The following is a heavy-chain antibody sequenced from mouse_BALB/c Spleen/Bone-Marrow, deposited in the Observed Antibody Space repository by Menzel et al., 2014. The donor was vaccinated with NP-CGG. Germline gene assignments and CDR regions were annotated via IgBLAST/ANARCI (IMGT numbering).Heavy chain of an antibody. CDR3: ARDRGGYGNPRSFAY. CDR2: INSNGGST. V-gene: IGHV5-6-3*01. CDR1: GFTFSSYG. D-gene: IGHD2-1*01. Sequence: EVKLGESGGGLVQPGGSLKLSCAASGFTFSSYGISWVRQTPDKRLELVATINSNGGSTYYPDSVKGRFTISRDNAKNTLYLQMSSLKSEDTAMYYCARDRGGYGNPRSFAYWGQGTLVTVSA. J-gene: IGHJ3*01.